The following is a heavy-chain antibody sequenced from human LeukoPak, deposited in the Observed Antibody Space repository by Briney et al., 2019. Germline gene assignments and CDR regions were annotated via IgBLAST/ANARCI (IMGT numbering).Heavy chain of an antibody. CDR3: ARSRQQQPGRY. Sequence: ASVKVSCKASGYTFIGYYIHWVRQAPGHGLEWMGWINPNSGGTNYAQKFQGRVTMTRDTSISTAYMELSRLRSDDTAVYYCARSRQQQPGRYWGQGTLVTVSS. CDR2: INPNSGGT. D-gene: IGHD6-13*01. J-gene: IGHJ4*02. CDR1: GYTFIGYY. V-gene: IGHV1-2*02.